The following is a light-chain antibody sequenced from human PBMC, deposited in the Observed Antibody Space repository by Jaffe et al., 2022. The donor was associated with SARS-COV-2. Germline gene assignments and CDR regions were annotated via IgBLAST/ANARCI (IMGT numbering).Light chain of an antibody. Sequence: EIVMTQSPVTLSVSPGERATLSCRASQSVSSDLAWYQQKPGQAPRLLIYGASTRATGIPARFSGGGSGTEFTLTISSLQSEDFAVYYCQQYKNWPPLTFGGGTKVEIK. CDR2: GAS. CDR1: QSVSSD. CDR3: QQYKNWPPLT. V-gene: IGKV3-15*01. J-gene: IGKJ4*01.